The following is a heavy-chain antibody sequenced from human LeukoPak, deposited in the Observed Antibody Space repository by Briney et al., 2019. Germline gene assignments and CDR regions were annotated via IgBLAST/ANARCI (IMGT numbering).Heavy chain of an antibody. V-gene: IGHV4-39*01. Sequence: SETLSLACSVSGGSISTNGYYRGWIRPSPGKGLEWIGSIYYTGSTYYNPSLKSRVTVSVDTSRNQFSLKLSSMTAADTAVYYCARLAAARDFDCWGQGTLVTVSS. CDR2: IYYTGST. CDR1: GGSISTNGYY. D-gene: IGHD6-13*01. J-gene: IGHJ4*02. CDR3: ARLAAARDFDC.